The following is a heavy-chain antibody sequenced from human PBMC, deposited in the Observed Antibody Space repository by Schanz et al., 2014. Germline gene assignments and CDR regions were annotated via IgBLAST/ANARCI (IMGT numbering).Heavy chain of an antibody. Sequence: EAPLLESGGGVVQPGRSLRLSCAASGFTFSSYGMHWVRQAPGKGLEWVSALSEGGGGTHYADSVRGRFTISSDNSKSTLYLQMNSLRAEVTAVYYCANNWNLDYWGQGTLVTVSS. D-gene: IGHD1-20*01. CDR1: GFTFSSYG. J-gene: IGHJ4*02. CDR3: ANNWNLDY. CDR2: LSEGGGGT. V-gene: IGHV3-23*01.